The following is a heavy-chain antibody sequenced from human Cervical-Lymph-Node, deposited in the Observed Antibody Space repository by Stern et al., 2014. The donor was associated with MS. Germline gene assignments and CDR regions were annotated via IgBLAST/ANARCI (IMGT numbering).Heavy chain of an antibody. V-gene: IGHV3-30-3*01. CDR1: GFSLSSYA. D-gene: IGHD5-18*01. CDR2: VSYDETDI. Sequence: QLVESGGRVVQPGRSLRLSCVASGFSLSSYAMHWVRQAPGKGLEWVAVVSYDETDIYYGDSVKGRFTISKDSSKNTLFLQMNSLTTEDTAVYYCARGESAMVKDYWGQGTLVTVSS. J-gene: IGHJ4*02. CDR3: ARGESAMVKDY.